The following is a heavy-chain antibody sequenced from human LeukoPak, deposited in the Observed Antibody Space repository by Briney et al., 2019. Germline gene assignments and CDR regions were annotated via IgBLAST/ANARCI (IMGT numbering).Heavy chain of an antibody. CDR3: ARDPGYCSGGSCYELAPLDAFDI. CDR2: INSDGSST. D-gene: IGHD2-15*01. Sequence: GGSLRLSCAASGFTFSSYWMHWVRQAPGKGLVWVSRINSDGSSTSYADSVKGRVTISRDNAKNTLYLKMNSLRAEDTAVYYCARDPGYCSGGSCYELAPLDAFDIWGQGTMVTVSS. V-gene: IGHV3-74*01. J-gene: IGHJ3*02. CDR1: GFTFSSYW.